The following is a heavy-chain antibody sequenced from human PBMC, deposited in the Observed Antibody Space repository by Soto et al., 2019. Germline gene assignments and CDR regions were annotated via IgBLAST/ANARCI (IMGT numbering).Heavy chain of an antibody. V-gene: IGHV3-74*01. D-gene: IGHD3-10*01. CDR3: ARSEELWFDALDYFDY. CDR1: GFTFSSYW. Sequence: PGGSLRLSCAASGFTFSSYWMHWVRQAPGKGLVWVSRINSDGSSTSYADSVKGRFTISRDNAKNTLYLQMNSLRAEDTAVYYCARSEELWFDALDYFDYWGQGTLVTVSS. J-gene: IGHJ4*02. CDR2: INSDGSST.